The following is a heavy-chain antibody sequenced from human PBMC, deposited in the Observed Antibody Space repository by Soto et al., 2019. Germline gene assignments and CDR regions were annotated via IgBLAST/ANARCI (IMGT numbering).Heavy chain of an antibody. D-gene: IGHD2-2*01. J-gene: IGHJ4*02. CDR2: ISSSSSTI. CDR1: GFTFSSYS. CDR3: ARGRKKDIVVVPAAPYFDY. Sequence: GESLKISCAASGFTFSSYSMNWVRQAPGKGLEWVSYISSSSSTIYYADSVKGRFTISRDNAKNSLYLQMNSLRDEDTAVYYCARGRKKDIVVVPAAPYFDYWGQGTLVTVSS. V-gene: IGHV3-48*02.